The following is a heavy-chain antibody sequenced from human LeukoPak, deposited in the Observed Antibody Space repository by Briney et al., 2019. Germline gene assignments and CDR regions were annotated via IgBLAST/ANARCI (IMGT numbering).Heavy chain of an antibody. Sequence: SETLSLTCTVSGGSISSGSYYWSWIRQPAGKGLEWIGRIYTSGSTNYNPSLKSRVTMSVDTSKNQFSLKLSSVTAADTAVYYCARDSGGYGSGSYYNWFDPWGQGTLVTVSS. CDR1: GGSISSGSYY. CDR3: ARDSGGYGSGSYYNWFDP. CDR2: IYTSGST. D-gene: IGHD3-10*01. J-gene: IGHJ5*02. V-gene: IGHV4-61*02.